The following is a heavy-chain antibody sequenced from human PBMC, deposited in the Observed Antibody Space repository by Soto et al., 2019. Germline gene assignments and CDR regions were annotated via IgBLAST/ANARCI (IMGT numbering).Heavy chain of an antibody. Sequence: PSETLSLTCRVSGGSISSGGYYWSWIRQHPGKGLEWIGYIYYSGSTYYNPSLKSRVTISVDTSKNQFSLKLSSVTAADTAVYYCARAHTYYYATGYWGQGTLVTVSS. CDR1: GGSISSGGYY. D-gene: IGHD3-10*01. CDR3: ARAHTYYYATGY. V-gene: IGHV4-31*03. J-gene: IGHJ4*02. CDR2: IYYSGST.